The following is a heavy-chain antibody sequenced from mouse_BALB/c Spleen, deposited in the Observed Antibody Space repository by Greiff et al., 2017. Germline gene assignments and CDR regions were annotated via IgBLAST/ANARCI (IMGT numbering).Heavy chain of an antibody. CDR1: GFTFSSYT. CDR3: AREGGYDGAWFAY. D-gene: IGHD2-2*01. CDR2: ISNGGGST. Sequence: EVKLVESGGGLVQPGGSLKFSCAASGFTFSSYTMSWVRQTPEKRLEWVAYISNGGGSTYYPDTVKGRFTISRDNAKNTLYLQMSSLKTEDTAMYYCAREGGYDGAWFAYWGQGTLVTVSA. J-gene: IGHJ3*01. V-gene: IGHV5-12-2*01.